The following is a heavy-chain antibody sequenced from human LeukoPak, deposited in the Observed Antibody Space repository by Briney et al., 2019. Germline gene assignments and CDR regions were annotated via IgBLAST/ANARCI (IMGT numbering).Heavy chain of an antibody. V-gene: IGHV3-23*01. Sequence: GGSLRLSCAASGFTFSSYAMSWVRQAPGRGLEWVSAISGSGGSTYYADSVKGRFTISRDNSKNTLYLQMNSLRAEDTAVYYCARDKHYYDSSGYSSWGQGTLVTVSS. D-gene: IGHD3-22*01. CDR1: GFTFSSYA. J-gene: IGHJ5*02. CDR2: ISGSGGST. CDR3: ARDKHYYDSSGYSS.